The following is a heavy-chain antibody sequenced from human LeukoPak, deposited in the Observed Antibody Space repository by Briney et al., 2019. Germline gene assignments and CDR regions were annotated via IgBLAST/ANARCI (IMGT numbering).Heavy chain of an antibody. D-gene: IGHD1-26*01. J-gene: IGHJ4*02. CDR2: INSDGSTT. V-gene: IGHV3-74*01. CDR1: GFTFSSYW. CDR3: VGGSYYFDY. Sequence: AGGSLRLSCAASGFTFSSYWMHWVRQAPGKGLVWVSRINSDGSTTSYTDSVKGRITTSRDNAKNTLYLQMNSLRAEDTAVYYCVGGSYYFDYWGQGTLVTVSS.